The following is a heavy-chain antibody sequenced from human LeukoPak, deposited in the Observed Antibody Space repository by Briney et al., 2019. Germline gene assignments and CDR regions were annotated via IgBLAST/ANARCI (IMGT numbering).Heavy chain of an antibody. D-gene: IGHD3-10*01. CDR2: INPNSGGT. Sequence: ASVKVSCKASGYTFTGYYMHWVRQAPGQGLEWMGWINPNSGGTNYAQKFQGRVTMTRDTSISTAYMELSRLRSDDTAVYYCARRGAGPGTNYYYYMDVWGKGTTVTVSS. CDR1: GYTFTGYY. CDR3: ARRGAGPGTNYYYYMDV. V-gene: IGHV1-2*02. J-gene: IGHJ6*03.